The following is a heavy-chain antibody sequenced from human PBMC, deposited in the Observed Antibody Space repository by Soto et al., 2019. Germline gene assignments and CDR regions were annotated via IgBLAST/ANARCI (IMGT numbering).Heavy chain of an antibody. CDR3: ARQPTPRPFSEWFPSDFDY. Sequence: EVQLVESGGGLVQPGGSLRLSCAASGFTFSSYWMSWVRQAPGKGLEWVANIKQDGSEKYYVDSVKGRFTISRDNAKNSLYLQMNSLRAEDTAVYYCARQPTPRPFSEWFPSDFDYWGQGTLVTVSS. V-gene: IGHV3-7*03. CDR2: IKQDGSEK. CDR1: GFTFSSYW. D-gene: IGHD3-3*01. J-gene: IGHJ4*02.